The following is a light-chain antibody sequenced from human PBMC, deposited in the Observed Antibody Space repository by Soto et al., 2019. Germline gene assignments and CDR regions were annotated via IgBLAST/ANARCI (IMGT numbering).Light chain of an antibody. J-gene: IGKJ4*01. V-gene: IGKV3-15*01. CDR1: QSVSSN. CDR3: QQYHKWPLT. CDR2: GAS. Sequence: EIVMTQSPATLSVSPGERATLSCRTSQSVSSNLAWYQQKPGQAPRLLIYGASTRATGIPAGFSGSGSGTEFILTISSLQSEDFAVYYCQQYHKWPLTFGGGTKVEV.